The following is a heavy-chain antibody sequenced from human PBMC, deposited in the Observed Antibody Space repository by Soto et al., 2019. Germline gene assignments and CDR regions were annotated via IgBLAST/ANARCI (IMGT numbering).Heavy chain of an antibody. V-gene: IGHV3-30*18. Sequence: QVQLVESGGGVVQPGRSLRLSCAASGFTFSSYGMHWVRQAPGKGLEWVAVISYDGSNKYYADSVKGRFTISRDNSKNTLYLQMNSLRAEDTAVYYRAKKGLEWLYRNYYYYMDVWGKGTTVTVSS. D-gene: IGHD3-3*01. CDR2: ISYDGSNK. CDR3: AKKGLEWLYRNYYYYMDV. CDR1: GFTFSSYG. J-gene: IGHJ6*03.